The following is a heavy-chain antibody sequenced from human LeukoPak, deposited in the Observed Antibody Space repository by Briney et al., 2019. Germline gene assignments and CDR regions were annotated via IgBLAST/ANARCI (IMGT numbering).Heavy chain of an antibody. CDR3: ARVYSSGWLTH. Sequence: ASVKVSCKAFGYPFTGSVMHWVRQAPGQGLEWMGLINPRGGSPTYAQKFQGRVTMTGDTSTSTVYMGLSSLRSEDTAVYYCARVYSSGWLTHWGQGTLVTVS. CDR2: INPRGGSP. CDR1: GYPFTGSV. J-gene: IGHJ1*01. D-gene: IGHD6-19*01. V-gene: IGHV1-46*01.